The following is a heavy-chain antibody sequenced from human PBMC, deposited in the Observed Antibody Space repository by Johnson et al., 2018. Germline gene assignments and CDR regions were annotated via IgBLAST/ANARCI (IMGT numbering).Heavy chain of an antibody. J-gene: IGHJ6*02. Sequence: QVQLQESGPGLVKPSETLSLTCTVSGGSISSYYWSWIRQPPGKGLEWIGYIYYSGSTNYNPSLKSRVTISVDTSKNQFSLKLSSVTAADTAVYSCARSMANYDYVWGSYRSYYYYGMDVWGQGTTVTVSS. CDR1: GGSISSYY. CDR2: IYYSGST. D-gene: IGHD3-16*02. CDR3: ARSMANYDYVWGSYRSYYYYGMDV. V-gene: IGHV4-59*01.